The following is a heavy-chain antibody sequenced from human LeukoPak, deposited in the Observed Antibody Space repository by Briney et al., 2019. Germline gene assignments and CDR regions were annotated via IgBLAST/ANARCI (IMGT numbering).Heavy chain of an antibody. CDR2: INPNSGGT. CDR3: ARDRPHYYDSSGYWPDY. J-gene: IGHJ4*02. CDR1: GYTFTGYY. D-gene: IGHD3-22*01. V-gene: IGHV1-2*02. Sequence: GASVKVSCKASGYTFTGYYMHWVRQAPGQGLEWMGWINPNSGGTNYAQKFQGRVTMTRDTSISTAYMELRSLRSDDTAVYYCARDRPHYYDSSGYWPDYWGQGTLVTVSS.